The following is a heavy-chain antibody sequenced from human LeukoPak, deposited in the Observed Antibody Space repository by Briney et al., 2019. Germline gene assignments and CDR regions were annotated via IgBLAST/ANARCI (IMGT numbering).Heavy chain of an antibody. D-gene: IGHD6-13*01. CDR2: IYYSGST. V-gene: IGHV4-59*01. Sequence: ETLSLTCTVSGGSISSYYWSWIRQPPGKGLEWIGYIYYSGSTNYNPSLKSRVTISVDTSKNQFSPKLSSVTAADTAVYYCARVGVGSSWYYYYYGMDVWGQGTTVTVSS. J-gene: IGHJ6*02. CDR3: ARVGVGSSWYYYYYGMDV. CDR1: GGSISSYY.